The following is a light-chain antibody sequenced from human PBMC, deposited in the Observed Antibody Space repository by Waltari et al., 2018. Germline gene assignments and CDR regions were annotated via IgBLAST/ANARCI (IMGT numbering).Light chain of an antibody. CDR1: NYNIGNNF. CDR3: ASWDGSLGGVI. Sequence: QSVLSQPPSASGTPGQRVTISCSGSNYNIGNNFVYWYHQLPGTAPKLLIYRNHQRPSGGPDRFSCAKSGTSASLAISGLRSEDEADYYCASWDGSLGGVIFGGGTKLTVL. V-gene: IGLV1-47*01. CDR2: RNH. J-gene: IGLJ2*01.